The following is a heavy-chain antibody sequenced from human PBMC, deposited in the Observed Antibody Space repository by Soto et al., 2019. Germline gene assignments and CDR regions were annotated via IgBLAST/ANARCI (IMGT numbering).Heavy chain of an antibody. CDR3: ARDILDGGSYPDY. J-gene: IGHJ4*02. V-gene: IGHV3-21*02. CDR2: ISSRNTYI. Sequence: EVQLVESGGGLVKPGGSLRLSCATSGFTFSNYIMYWVRQAPGKGLEWVASISSRNTYIYYAASVRGRFTISRDNAKNSLYLQIDNLRVEDTATYYCARDILDGGSYPDYWGQGTLVTVSS. CDR1: GFTFSNYI. D-gene: IGHD3-10*01.